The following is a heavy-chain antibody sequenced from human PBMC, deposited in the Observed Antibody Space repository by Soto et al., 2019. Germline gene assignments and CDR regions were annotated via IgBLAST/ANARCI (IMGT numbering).Heavy chain of an antibody. CDR2: ISGGGSIT. D-gene: IGHD6-13*01. V-gene: IGHV3-23*01. CDR3: AKTIRGGYSSSWYYFDY. CDR1: GFTFTNYA. Sequence: EVQLLESGGDLVQPGGSLRLSCAASGFTFTNYAMTWVRQAPGKGLEWDSTISGGGSITYYADSLKGRFTISRDNSKNTLYLQINSLRAEDTAVYYCAKTIRGGYSSSWYYFDYWGQGTLVTVSS. J-gene: IGHJ4*02.